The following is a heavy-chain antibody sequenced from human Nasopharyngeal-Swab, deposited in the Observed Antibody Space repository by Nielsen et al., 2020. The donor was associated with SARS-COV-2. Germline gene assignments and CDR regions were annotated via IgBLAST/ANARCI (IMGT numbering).Heavy chain of an antibody. CDR1: GGSFSGYY. Sequence: GSLRLSCAVYGGSFSGYYWSWIRQPPGKGLEWIGEINHSGSTNYNPSLKSRVTISVDTSKNQFSLKLSSVTAADTAVYYCARSPRGGFDPWGQGTLVPSPQ. J-gene: IGHJ5*02. D-gene: IGHD3-10*01. V-gene: IGHV4-34*01. CDR2: INHSGST. CDR3: ARSPRGGFDP.